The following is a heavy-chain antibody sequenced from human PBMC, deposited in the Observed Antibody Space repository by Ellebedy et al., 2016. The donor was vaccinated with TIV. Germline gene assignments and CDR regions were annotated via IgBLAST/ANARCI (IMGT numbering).Heavy chain of an antibody. D-gene: IGHD4-17*01. Sequence: GGSLRLSCTASRFRFSSYWMSWVRQAPGKGLEWVANINQDGSQKYYVDSVKGRFTISRDNAKNSLYLQMNSLRVEDTALYYCATDGSYGDYLFPQHAFVFWGQGTMVTVSS. CDR2: INQDGSQK. CDR1: RFRFSSYW. CDR3: ATDGSYGDYLFPQHAFVF. V-gene: IGHV3-7*01. J-gene: IGHJ3*01.